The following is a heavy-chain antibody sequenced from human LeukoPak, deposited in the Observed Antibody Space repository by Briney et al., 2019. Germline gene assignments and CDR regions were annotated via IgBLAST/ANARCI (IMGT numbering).Heavy chain of an antibody. CDR1: GYTFTSYG. CDR2: ISAYNGNT. V-gene: IGHV1-18*01. CDR3: ARDGAMITFGGVIAPDY. J-gene: IGHJ4*02. D-gene: IGHD3-16*02. Sequence: ASVKVSCKASGYTFTSYGISWVRQAPGQGLEWMGWISAYNGNTNYAQKLQGRVTTTTDTSTSTAYMELRSLRSDDTAVYYCARDGAMITFGGVIAPDYWGQGTLVTVSS.